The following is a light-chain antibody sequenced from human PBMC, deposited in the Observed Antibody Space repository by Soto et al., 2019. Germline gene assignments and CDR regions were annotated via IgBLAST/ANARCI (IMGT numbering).Light chain of an antibody. CDR3: QQYGLQGT. J-gene: IGKJ1*01. CDR1: QTIRNY. V-gene: IGKV1-5*01. Sequence: DIQMTQSPSTLCGFVGDRVTITCRASQTIRNYLAWYQQKPGKAPDLLIYDASSLENEVPSRFSGSGFGTEFTLNISSLQPDDSATYFCQQYGLQGTFGQETKVDIK. CDR2: DAS.